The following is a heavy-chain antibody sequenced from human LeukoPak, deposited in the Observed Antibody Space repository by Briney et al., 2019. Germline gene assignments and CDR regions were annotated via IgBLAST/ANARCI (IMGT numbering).Heavy chain of an antibody. CDR1: GFTFSSYS. D-gene: IGHD3-9*01. CDR3: ARDYYYDILTGYFDY. CDR2: ISSSSSYI. Sequence: GGSLRLSCAASGFTFSSYSMNWVRQAPGKGLEWVSSISSSSSYICYADSVKGRFTISRDNAKNSLYLQMNSLRAEDTAVYYCARDYYYDILTGYFDYWGQGTLVTVSS. V-gene: IGHV3-21*01. J-gene: IGHJ4*02.